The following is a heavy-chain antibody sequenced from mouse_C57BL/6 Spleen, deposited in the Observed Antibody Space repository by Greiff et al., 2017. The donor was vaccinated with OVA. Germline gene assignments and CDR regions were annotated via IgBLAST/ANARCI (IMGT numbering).Heavy chain of an antibody. CDR3: ARADSSGYVAY. CDR1: GYTFTSYW. Sequence: VQLQQPGAELVMPGASVKLSCKASGYTFTSYWMHWVKQRPGQGLEWIGEIDPSDSYTNYYQKFKGKSTLTVDKSSSTAYMQLSSLTSEDSAVYYCARADSSGYVAYWGQGTLVTVSA. J-gene: IGHJ3*01. D-gene: IGHD3-2*02. V-gene: IGHV1-69*01. CDR2: IDPSDSYT.